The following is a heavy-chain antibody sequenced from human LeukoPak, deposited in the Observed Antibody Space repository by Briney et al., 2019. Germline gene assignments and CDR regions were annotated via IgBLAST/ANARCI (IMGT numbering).Heavy chain of an antibody. CDR2: ICYTGRT. J-gene: IGHJ5*02. CDR1: GDSISSYY. CDR3: ARDSAAGANWFDP. V-gene: IGHV4-59*01. Sequence: KTSETLSLTCTVFGDSISSYYWNWIRQPPGKGLEWIGYICYTGRTNYNPSLKGRITLSLDTSRNQFSLKLNSVTAADTAVYYCARDSAAGANWFDPWGQGTLVTASS. D-gene: IGHD6-13*01.